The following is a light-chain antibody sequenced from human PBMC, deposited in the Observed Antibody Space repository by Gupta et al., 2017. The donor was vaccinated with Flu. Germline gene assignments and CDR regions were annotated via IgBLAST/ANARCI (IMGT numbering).Light chain of an antibody. V-gene: IGKV4-1*01. J-gene: IGKJ5*01. Sequence: DILMTQSPDSLAVSLGERAGGDCKSSQSLFYSSTNLNYFAWYQHKPGQPPQLPPYWAPTRESRVRTRNSSSGSATNLTLIINNRQGEDVALYYCEQEDHVPSTFGQGTLIDIK. CDR2: WAP. CDR1: QSLFYSSTNLNY. CDR3: EQEDHVPST.